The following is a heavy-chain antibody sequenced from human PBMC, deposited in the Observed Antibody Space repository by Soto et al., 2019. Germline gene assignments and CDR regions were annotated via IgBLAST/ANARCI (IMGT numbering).Heavy chain of an antibody. Sequence: QVQLVESGGGVVQPGRSLRLSCAASGFRFSGYGMHWVRQAPGKGLEWLAAISDDGSNKYYGDSVKGRFTISRDNSKNTLYLQIYSLRAEDTAVYYCAKDRECEHNNGWHQGYWGQGTQVTVSS. J-gene: IGHJ4*02. D-gene: IGHD6-19*01. CDR1: GFRFSGYG. CDR3: AKDRECEHNNGWHQGY. CDR2: ISDDGSNK. V-gene: IGHV3-30*18.